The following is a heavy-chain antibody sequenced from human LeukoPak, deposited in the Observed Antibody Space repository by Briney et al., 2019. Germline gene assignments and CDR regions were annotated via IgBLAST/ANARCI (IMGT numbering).Heavy chain of an antibody. CDR3: ARDWCVD. Sequence: HPGGSLRLSCAASGFTFSSNEMNCVRQSPGKGRVWVSYINSGGTIIYYADSVRGRFTISRDNAKNSLYLQMNSLRAEDTAVYYCARDWCVDWGQGTLVIVSS. CDR1: GFTFSSNE. CDR2: INSGGTII. J-gene: IGHJ4*02. V-gene: IGHV3-48*03. D-gene: IGHD2-8*01.